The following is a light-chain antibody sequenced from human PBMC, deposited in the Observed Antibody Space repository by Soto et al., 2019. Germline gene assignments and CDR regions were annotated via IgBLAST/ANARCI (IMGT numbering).Light chain of an antibody. V-gene: IGLV2-8*01. CDR1: SSNIESNH. Sequence: QSVLTQPPSASGTPGQTVTISCSGTSSNIESNHVSWYQQLPGTAPKLMIYEVNKRPSGVPDRFSGSKSGNTASLTVSGLQAEDEADYYCSSYAGSSNVFGTGTKLTVL. CDR3: SSYAGSSNV. CDR2: EVN. J-gene: IGLJ1*01.